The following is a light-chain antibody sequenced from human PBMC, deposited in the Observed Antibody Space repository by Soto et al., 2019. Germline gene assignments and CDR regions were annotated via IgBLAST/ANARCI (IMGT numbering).Light chain of an antibody. CDR1: SSDVGAYNY. J-gene: IGLJ1*01. CDR3: SSFTSSTTYV. V-gene: IGLV2-14*01. CDR2: DVS. Sequence: QSALTQPASLSGSPGQSITISCTGTSSDVGAYNYVSWYQQHPGKAPKLMIYDVSSRPSGVSNRFSGSKSGYTASLTISGLQAEDEADYCCSSFTSSTTYVFGTGTKLTVL.